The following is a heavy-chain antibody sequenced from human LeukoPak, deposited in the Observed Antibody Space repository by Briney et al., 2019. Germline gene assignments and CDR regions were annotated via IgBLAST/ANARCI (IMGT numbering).Heavy chain of an antibody. CDR1: GFPFSDYA. CDR3: VKDRFGSFDS. CDR2: ISPSASHR. D-gene: IGHD5-18*01. Sequence: PGGSLRLSCAASGFPFSDYAMTWVRQAPGKGLEWVAAISPSASHRYYADFVGGRFTISRDNSKNTLDLQMSSLRAEDTAVYYCVKDRFGSFDSWGQGTLVTVSS. J-gene: IGHJ5*01. V-gene: IGHV3-23*01.